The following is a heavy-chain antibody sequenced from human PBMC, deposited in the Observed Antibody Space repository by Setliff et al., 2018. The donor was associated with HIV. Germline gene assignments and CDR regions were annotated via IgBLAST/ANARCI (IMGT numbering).Heavy chain of an antibody. CDR3: ARDDYANTDLDF. V-gene: IGHV7-4-1*01. D-gene: IGHD4-17*01. CDR2: INTNNGNP. Sequence: ASVKVSCKASGYTFTDYGINWVRQAPGQGLEWMGWINTNNGNPMYAQGFTGRFVFSSDTSVRTAYLQIVGLKTEDTAVYFCARDDYANTDLDFWGQGNLVTVSS. CDR1: GYTFTDYG. J-gene: IGHJ4*02.